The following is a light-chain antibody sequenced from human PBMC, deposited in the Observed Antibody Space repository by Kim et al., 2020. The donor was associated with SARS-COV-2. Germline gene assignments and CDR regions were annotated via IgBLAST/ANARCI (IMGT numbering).Light chain of an antibody. V-gene: IGLV3-19*01. CDR1: SLRSYY. Sequence: VALGQPVKITCRGDSLRSYYATWIQKKPGQAPIVVIYGKNNRPSGIPDPFSGSSSGDTASLTLPGTQAGDEAEYYCNPRGSNDNVLFGRGTQLTVL. CDR2: GKN. CDR3: NPRGSNDNVL. J-gene: IGLJ2*01.